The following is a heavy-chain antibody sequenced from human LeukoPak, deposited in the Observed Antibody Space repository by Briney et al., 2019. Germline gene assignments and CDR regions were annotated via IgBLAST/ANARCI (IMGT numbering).Heavy chain of an antibody. CDR3: ARDNRFYGMDL. V-gene: IGHV4-59*01. Sequence: SETLSLTCSVAGGSSSGYYWSWIRQPPGKGLEWIGYIYYTGSTNYNPSLKSQVTISQDTSKNKLFLKLSSVTGADTAVYYCARDNRFYGMDLWGQGTTVTVSS. CDR1: GGSSSGYY. CDR2: IYYTGST. J-gene: IGHJ6*02.